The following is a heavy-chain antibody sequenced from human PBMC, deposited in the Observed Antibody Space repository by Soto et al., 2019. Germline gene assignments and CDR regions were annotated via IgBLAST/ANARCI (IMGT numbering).Heavy chain of an antibody. D-gene: IGHD2-15*01. CDR3: ARGIRNYYGMDV. CDR1: GFTFSNYW. V-gene: IGHV3-74*01. CDR2: INTDGSTI. J-gene: IGHJ6*02. Sequence: EVQLVESGGGLQPGGSLRLSCGASGFTFSNYWMHWVRQAPGKGLVWVSRINTDGSTIAYADSVRGRLTLSRDNAKNTVYLQMNSLRGEDTAVYYCARGIRNYYGMDVWGQGTTVTVSS.